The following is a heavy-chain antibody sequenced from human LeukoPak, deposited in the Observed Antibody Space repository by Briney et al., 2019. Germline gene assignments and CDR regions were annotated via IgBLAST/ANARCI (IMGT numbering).Heavy chain of an antibody. J-gene: IGHJ4*02. Sequence: GGSLRLFCAPSGFPFNRYAKHCLPHAPGGGVVWVSTICGSGGSIHYADPVKGRFTISRDNSKNTLYLQMNSLRAEDTAVYYWAKDPLRWEPRGFDYWGQGTLVTVSS. D-gene: IGHD1-26*01. CDR2: ICGSGGSI. CDR3: AKDPLRWEPRGFDY. V-gene: IGHV3-23*01. CDR1: GFPFNRYA.